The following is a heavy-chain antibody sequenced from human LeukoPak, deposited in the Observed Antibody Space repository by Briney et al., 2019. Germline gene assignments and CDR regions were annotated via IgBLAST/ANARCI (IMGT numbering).Heavy chain of an antibody. J-gene: IGHJ2*01. CDR2: IYYSGST. Sequence: SETLSLTCTVSGGSISSYYWGWIRQPPGKGLQWIGYIYYSGSTNYSPSLKSRVTISVDTSKNQFSLKLSSVTAADTAVYYCARAPGSLYGDYWYLDLWGRGTLVTVSS. CDR3: ARAPGSLYGDYWYLDL. V-gene: IGHV4-59*01. CDR1: GGSISSYY. D-gene: IGHD4-17*01.